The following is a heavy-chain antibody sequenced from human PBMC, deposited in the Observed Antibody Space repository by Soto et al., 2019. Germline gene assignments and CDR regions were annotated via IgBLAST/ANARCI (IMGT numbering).Heavy chain of an antibody. J-gene: IGHJ4*02. V-gene: IGHV2-5*02. CDR3: SLIREGAYYFDY. CDR1: GFSLSTSGVG. Sequence: SGPTLVNPTQTLTPTCTFSGFSLSTSGVGVGWIRQPPGKALEWLALIYWDDDKRYSPSLKSRLTITKDTSKNQVVLTMTNMDPADTATYYCSLIREGAYYFDYWGQGTLGTVSS. CDR2: IYWDDDK.